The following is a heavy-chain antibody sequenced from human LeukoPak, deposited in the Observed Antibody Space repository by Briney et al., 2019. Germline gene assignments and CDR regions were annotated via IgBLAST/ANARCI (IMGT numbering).Heavy chain of an antibody. CDR1: GFSFSGHW. V-gene: IGHV3-74*01. CDR3: ARGPNSNWSGLDF. D-gene: IGHD6-6*01. J-gene: IGHJ4*02. Sequence: PGGSLRLSCTASGFSFSGHWMHWARQLPGKGLVWVSRISPTGSTTSYAGSVKGRFTVSRDNAKNTLYLQVNNLRVEDTAVYYCARGPNSNWSGLDFWGQGTLLTVSS. CDR2: ISPTGSTT.